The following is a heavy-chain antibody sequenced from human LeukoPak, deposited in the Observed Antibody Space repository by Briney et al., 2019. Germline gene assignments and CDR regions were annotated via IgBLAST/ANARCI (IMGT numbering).Heavy chain of an antibody. CDR2: IIPIFGTA. J-gene: IGHJ6*03. D-gene: IGHD3-3*01. CDR1: GGTFSSYA. CDR3: ARETTIFGVVTVRYYYMDV. Sequence: GASVKVSCKASGGTFSSYAISWVRQAPGQGLEWMGGIIPIFGTANYAQKFQGRVTITADESTSTAYMELSSLRSEDTAVYYCARETTIFGVVTVRYYYMDVWGKGTTVTVSS. V-gene: IGHV1-69*13.